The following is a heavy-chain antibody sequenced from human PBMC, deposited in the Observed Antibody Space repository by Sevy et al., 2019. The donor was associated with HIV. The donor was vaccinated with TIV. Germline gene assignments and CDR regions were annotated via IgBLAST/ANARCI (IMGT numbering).Heavy chain of an antibody. Sequence: GGSLRLSCAASGFTVSSNYMSWVRQAPGKGLEWVSVIYSGGSTYYADSVKGRFTISRDNSKNTLYLQMNSLRAEDTAVYYCATGGGYSRSPVGAFDIWGQGTMVTVSS. D-gene: IGHD1-26*01. CDR1: GFTVSSNY. J-gene: IGHJ3*02. V-gene: IGHV3-53*01. CDR3: ATGGGYSRSPVGAFDI. CDR2: IYSGGST.